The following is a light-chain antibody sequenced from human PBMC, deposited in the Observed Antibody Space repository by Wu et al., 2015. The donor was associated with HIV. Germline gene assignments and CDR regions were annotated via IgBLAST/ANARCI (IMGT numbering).Light chain of an antibody. CDR2: SSS. Sequence: DIQMTQSPSSLSASVGDRVTITCRASQNIITFLNWYQQKPGKAPKLPIYSSSYLQSGVPSRFSGSGSGTDFTLTLNSLQVEDIATYYCQQSHSIPRTFGQGTKVEIK. CDR1: QNIITF. CDR3: QQSHSIPRT. J-gene: IGKJ1*01. V-gene: IGKV1-39*01.